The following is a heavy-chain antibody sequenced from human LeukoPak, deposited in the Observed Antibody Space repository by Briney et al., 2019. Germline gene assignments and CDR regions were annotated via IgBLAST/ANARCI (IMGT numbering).Heavy chain of an antibody. D-gene: IGHD3-9*01. CDR3: ARGPPGIAIAGGLQH. V-gene: IGHV1-2*02. J-gene: IGHJ1*01. CDR2: INPNSGGT. CDR1: GYTFTGYY. Sequence: ASAKVSCKASGYTFTGYYMHWVRQAPGQGLEWMGWINPNSGGTNYAQKFQGRVTMTRDTSISTAYMELSRLRSDDTAVYYCARGPPGIAIAGGLQHWGQGTLVTVSS.